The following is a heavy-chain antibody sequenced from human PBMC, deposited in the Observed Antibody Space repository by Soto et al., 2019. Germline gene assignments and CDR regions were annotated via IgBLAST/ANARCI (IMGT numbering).Heavy chain of an antibody. D-gene: IGHD3-3*01. V-gene: IGHV1-69*06. Sequence: SVKVSCEASGGTFSSYAISWVRQAPGQGLGWMGGIIPIFGTANYAQKFQGRVTITADKSTSTAYMELSSLRSEDTAVYYCARSGFTIFGVVIEPQSGTYYYYGMDVWGQGTTVTVSS. J-gene: IGHJ6*02. CDR2: IIPIFGTA. CDR1: GGTFSSYA. CDR3: ARSGFTIFGVVIEPQSGTYYYYGMDV.